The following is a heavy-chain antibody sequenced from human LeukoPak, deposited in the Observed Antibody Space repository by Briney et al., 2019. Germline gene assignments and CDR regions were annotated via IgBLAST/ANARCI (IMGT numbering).Heavy chain of an antibody. V-gene: IGHV4-39*07. CDR2: FYYSATI. CDR3: ARVFPYYYYYYMDV. CDR1: GGSISSSTYY. Sequence: SETLSLTCTVSGGSISSSTYYWAWVRQPPGKGLEWIGSFYYSATIYYNPSLKSRVTISLDTSKNQFSLKLSSVTAADTAVYYCARVFPYYYYYYMDVWGKGTTVTVSS. D-gene: IGHD3-3*01. J-gene: IGHJ6*03.